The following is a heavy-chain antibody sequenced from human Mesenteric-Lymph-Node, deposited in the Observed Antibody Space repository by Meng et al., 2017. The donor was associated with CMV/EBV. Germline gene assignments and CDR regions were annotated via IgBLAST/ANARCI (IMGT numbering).Heavy chain of an antibody. CDR3: AREYCSSSNCYPPGVFDI. CDR2: VSHDGSDK. V-gene: IGHV3-30-3*01. CDR1: GFTFSTYV. D-gene: IGHD2-2*01. Sequence: GESLKISCAASGFTFSTYVMHWVRQAPGKGLEWVAVVSHDGSDKYYADSVKGRFTISRDNSKNTLYLQMNSLRVEDTAVYYCAREYCSSSNCYPPGVFDIWGQGTMVTVSS. J-gene: IGHJ3*02.